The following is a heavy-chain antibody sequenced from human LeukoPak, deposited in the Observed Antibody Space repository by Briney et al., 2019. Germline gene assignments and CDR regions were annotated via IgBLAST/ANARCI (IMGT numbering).Heavy chain of an antibody. CDR1: GGSFSGYY. CDR3: ARGATVTTVSGMDV. D-gene: IGHD4-17*01. J-gene: IGHJ6*02. Sequence: PSETLSLTCAVYGGSFSGYYWSWIRQPPGKGLEWIGEINHSGSTNYNPSLKSRVTISVDTSKNQFSLKLSSVTAADTAVYYCARGATVTTVSGMDVWGQGTTVTVSS. CDR2: INHSGST. V-gene: IGHV4-34*01.